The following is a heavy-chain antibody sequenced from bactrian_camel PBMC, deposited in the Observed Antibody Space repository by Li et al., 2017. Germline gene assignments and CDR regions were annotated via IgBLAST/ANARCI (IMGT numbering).Heavy chain of an antibody. J-gene: IGHJ4*01. V-gene: IGHV3S14*01. D-gene: IGHD1*01. Sequence: HVQLVESGGGSVEAGGSLRLSCVASGYAGCNYDRNWYRQAPGKEREFVARFDRDGRTIEMADSVKGRFTISRDNAKNTLYLQLNSLKTEDTAMYYCGVDAYNSRGQGTQVTVS. CDR1: GYAGCNYD. CDR3: GVDAYNS. CDR2: FDRDGRTI.